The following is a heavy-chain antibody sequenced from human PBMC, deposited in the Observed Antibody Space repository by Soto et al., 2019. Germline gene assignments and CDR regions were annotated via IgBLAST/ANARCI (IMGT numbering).Heavy chain of an antibody. CDR2: ISYDGSNI. D-gene: IGHD6-19*01. J-gene: IGHJ5*02. CDR3: ANKEVAGS. V-gene: IGHV3-30*18. CDR1: GFTFSSYG. Sequence: QVQLVESGGGVVQPGRSLRLSCAASGFTFSSYGMHWVRQAPGKGLEWVAVISYDGSNIYYADSVKGRFTISRDNSKNTLYLQMNSLRAEDTAVYYCANKEVAGSWGQGTLVTVSS.